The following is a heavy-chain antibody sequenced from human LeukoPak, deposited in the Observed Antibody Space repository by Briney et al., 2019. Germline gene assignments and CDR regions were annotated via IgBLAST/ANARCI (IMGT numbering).Heavy chain of an antibody. V-gene: IGHV4-4*07. CDR1: GGSISSYY. J-gene: IGHJ2*01. D-gene: IGHD3-22*01. Sequence: NPSETLSLTCTVSGGSISSYYWSWIRQPAGKGLEWIGRIYTSGSTNYNPSLKSRVTMSVDTSKNQFSLKLSSVTAADTAVYYCAKTYYYDSSGYYPDWYFDLWGRGTLVTVSS. CDR2: IYTSGST. CDR3: AKTYYYDSSGYYPDWYFDL.